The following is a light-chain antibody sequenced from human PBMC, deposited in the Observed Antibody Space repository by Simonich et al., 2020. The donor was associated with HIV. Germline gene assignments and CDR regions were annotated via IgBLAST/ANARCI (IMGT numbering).Light chain of an antibody. Sequence: DIQMTQAPSSLSASVGDRVTITCRASQGISNSLAWYQQKPGKAPKLLLYAASRLESGVPSRFSGSGSGTDYTLTISSLQPEDFATYYCQQYYSIPYTFGLGTRLEIK. CDR3: QQYYSIPYT. V-gene: IGKV1-NL1*01. CDR2: AAS. J-gene: IGKJ2*01. CDR1: QGISNS.